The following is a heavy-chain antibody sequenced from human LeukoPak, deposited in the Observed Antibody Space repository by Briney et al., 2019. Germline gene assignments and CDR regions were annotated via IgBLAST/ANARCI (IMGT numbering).Heavy chain of an antibody. V-gene: IGHV3-30*18. J-gene: IGHJ4*02. Sequence: QPGGSLRLSCAASGFTFSSYGMHWVRQAPGKGLEWVAVISYDGSNKYYADSVKGRFTISRDNSKNTLYLQMNSLRAEDTSVYYCAKDRDIVVVPDGIRQGLDYWGQGTLVTVSS. CDR3: AKDRDIVVVPDGIRQGLDY. D-gene: IGHD2-2*01. CDR1: GFTFSSYG. CDR2: ISYDGSNK.